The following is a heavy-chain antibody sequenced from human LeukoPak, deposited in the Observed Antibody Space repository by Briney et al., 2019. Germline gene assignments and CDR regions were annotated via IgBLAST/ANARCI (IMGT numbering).Heavy chain of an antibody. V-gene: IGHV1-18*01. J-gene: IGHJ4*02. CDR2: ISAYNGST. CDR1: GYTFTSYG. Sequence: ASVKVSCKASGYTFTSYGISWVRQAPGQGLEWMGWISAYNGSTNYAQKLQGRVTMTTDTSTSTAYMELRSLRSDDTAVYYCASMQEYSSSWYYFDYRGQGTLVTVSS. D-gene: IGHD6-13*01. CDR3: ASMQEYSSSWYYFDY.